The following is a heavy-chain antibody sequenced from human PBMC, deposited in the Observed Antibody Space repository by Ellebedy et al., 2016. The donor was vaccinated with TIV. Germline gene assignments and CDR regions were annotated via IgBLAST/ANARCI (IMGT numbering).Heavy chain of an antibody. CDR3: VRSWYSGSFYFDY. CDR1: GYTFKSYG. V-gene: IGHV1-18*01. D-gene: IGHD1-26*01. J-gene: IGHJ4*02. Sequence: AASVKVSCKASGYTFKSYGITWVRQAPGQGLEWVGWISAYNGHTEYAQKPHGRVTMTTDIYTSTAYIDLTSLTSDDTAVYYCVRSWYSGSFYFDYWGQGTLVAVSS. CDR2: ISAYNGHT.